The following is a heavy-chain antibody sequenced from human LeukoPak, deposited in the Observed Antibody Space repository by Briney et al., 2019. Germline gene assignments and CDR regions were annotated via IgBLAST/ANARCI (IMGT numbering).Heavy chain of an antibody. V-gene: IGHV4-31*03. D-gene: IGHD5-12*01. CDR1: GGSISSGGYS. CDR3: ARVHRSGYDSDY. CDR2: IYYSGST. Sequence: SETLSLICNVSGGSISSGGYSWSWIRQHPGKGLEWIGYIYYSGSTNYNPSLKSRVTISVDTSKNQFSLKLSSVTAADTAVYYCARVHRSGYDSDYWGQGTLVTVSS. J-gene: IGHJ4*02.